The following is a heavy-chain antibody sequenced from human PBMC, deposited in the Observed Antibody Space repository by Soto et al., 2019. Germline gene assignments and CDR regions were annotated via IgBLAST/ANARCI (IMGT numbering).Heavy chain of an antibody. V-gene: IGHV3-30-3*01. Sequence: QVQLEESGGGVVQPGRSLRLSCAASGFTFSSYAMHWVRQAPGKGLEWVAVISYDGSNKYYADSVKGRFTISRDNSKNTLYLQMNSLRAEDTAVYYCASTYSGYDFYYYYGMDVWGQGTTVTVSS. J-gene: IGHJ6*02. CDR1: GFTFSSYA. CDR2: ISYDGSNK. CDR3: ASTYSGYDFYYYYGMDV. D-gene: IGHD5-12*01.